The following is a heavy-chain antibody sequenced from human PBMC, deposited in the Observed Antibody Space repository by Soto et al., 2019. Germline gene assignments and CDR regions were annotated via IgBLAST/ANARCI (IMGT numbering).Heavy chain of an antibody. J-gene: IGHJ6*02. CDR1: GYSFTSYG. Sequence: QVQLVQSAAEVKKPGASVKVSCKASGYSFTSYGISWVRRAPGQGLEWMGWVSPYNGHTQFAQRFQGRVTMTTDTSTKTAYMELRNLRSDDTAHYYCARDGPHIPAVGDVWGQGTTVTVSS. D-gene: IGHD6-13*01. V-gene: IGHV1-18*01. CDR3: ARDGPHIPAVGDV. CDR2: VSPYNGHT.